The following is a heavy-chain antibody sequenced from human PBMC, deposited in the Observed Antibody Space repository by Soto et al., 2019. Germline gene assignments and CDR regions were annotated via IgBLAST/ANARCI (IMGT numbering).Heavy chain of an antibody. CDR2: IKSKTDGGTT. J-gene: IGHJ2*01. CDR1: GFTFSNAW. Sequence: GSLRLSCAASGFTFSNAWMSWVRQAPGKGLEWVGRIKSKTDGGTTDYAAPVKGRFTISRDDSKNTLYLQMNSLKTEDTAVYYCTTDLGKGYGDYVYRYFDLWGRGTLVTVSS. V-gene: IGHV3-15*01. D-gene: IGHD4-17*01. CDR3: TTDLGKGYGDYVYRYFDL.